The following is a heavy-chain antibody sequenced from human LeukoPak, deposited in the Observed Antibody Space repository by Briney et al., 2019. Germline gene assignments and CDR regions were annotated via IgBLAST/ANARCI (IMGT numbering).Heavy chain of an antibody. CDR1: GFTFSNAW. Sequence: GGSLRLSCAASGFTFSNAWMSWVRQSPGKGLEWVGRIKSKTDGGTTDYAAPVKGRFTISRDDSKNTLYLQMNSLKTEDTAVYYCTTGGRYCSSTSCFMDVWGKGTTVTVSS. J-gene: IGHJ6*03. CDR3: TTGGRYCSSTSCFMDV. V-gene: IGHV3-15*01. CDR2: IKSKTDGGTT. D-gene: IGHD2-2*01.